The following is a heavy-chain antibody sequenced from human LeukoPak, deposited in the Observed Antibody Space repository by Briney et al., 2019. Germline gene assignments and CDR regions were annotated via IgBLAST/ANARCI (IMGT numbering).Heavy chain of an antibody. Sequence: SETLSLTCTVSGGSISSYYWSWIRQPPGKGLEWSGYIYYSGSTNYNPSLKSRVTISVDTAKNQFSLKLSSVTAADTAVYYCARWSVAGWQGFDHWRQGTLVTVSS. CDR1: GGSISSYY. V-gene: IGHV4-59*01. CDR2: IYYSGST. CDR3: ARWSVAGWQGFDH. J-gene: IGHJ4*02. D-gene: IGHD5-24*01.